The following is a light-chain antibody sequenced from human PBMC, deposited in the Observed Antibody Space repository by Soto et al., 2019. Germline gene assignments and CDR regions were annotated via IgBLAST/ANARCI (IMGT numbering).Light chain of an antibody. Sequence: DIQMTHSPSTLSASVLYGVTITCRASQRISTWLAWYQQKPGKAPKLLISDASSLETGVPSRFSGSGSGTEFTLTINSLQPDDFATYYCQQYKSYWTFGQGTKVDI. CDR2: DAS. CDR3: QQYKSYWT. CDR1: QRISTW. V-gene: IGKV1-5*01. J-gene: IGKJ1*01.